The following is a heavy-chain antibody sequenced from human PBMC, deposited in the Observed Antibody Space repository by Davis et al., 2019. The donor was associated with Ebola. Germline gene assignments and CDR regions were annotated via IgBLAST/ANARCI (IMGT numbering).Heavy chain of an antibody. J-gene: IGHJ4*02. V-gene: IGHV3-23*01. CDR2: ISGGGDST. D-gene: IGHD6-19*01. CDR1: GFTFSDYG. CDR3: VKEKRSGWFGIFDN. Sequence: GESLMISCIASGFTFSDYGMSWVRQAPEKGLEWVSGISGGGDSTYYADSVQGRFTISRDNSKSTLFLQMNSLRADDTAVYYCVKEKRSGWFGIFDNWGQGTLVTVSS.